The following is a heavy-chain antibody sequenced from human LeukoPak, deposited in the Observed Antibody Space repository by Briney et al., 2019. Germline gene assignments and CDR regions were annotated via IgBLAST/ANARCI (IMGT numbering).Heavy chain of an antibody. V-gene: IGHV3-74*01. CDR3: ASDPSGWHSMDY. D-gene: IGHD6-19*01. CDR2: ISPDGSSA. CDR1: EFSFSSYW. J-gene: IGHJ4*02. Sequence: GGSLRLSCAASEFSFSSYWMHWVRQAPGKGLVWVSRISPDGSSASYADSVRGRFTISRDNAKNTLYLQMNSLRAEETAVYYCASDPSGWHSMDYWGQGTLVTVSS.